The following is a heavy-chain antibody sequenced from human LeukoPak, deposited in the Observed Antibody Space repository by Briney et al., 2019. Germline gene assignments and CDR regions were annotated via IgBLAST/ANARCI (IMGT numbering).Heavy chain of an antibody. J-gene: IGHJ4*02. CDR3: AKDDYYDTSGYRD. CDR2: ISGSGGST. D-gene: IGHD3-22*01. V-gene: IGHV3-23*01. Sequence: GGTLRLSCAASGFTFSSYGMSWVRQAPGKGLEWVSAISGSGGSTYYADSVKGRFTISRDNSKNTLYLQMNSLRAEDTAVYYCAKDDYYDTSGYRDWGQGTLVTVSS. CDR1: GFTFSSYG.